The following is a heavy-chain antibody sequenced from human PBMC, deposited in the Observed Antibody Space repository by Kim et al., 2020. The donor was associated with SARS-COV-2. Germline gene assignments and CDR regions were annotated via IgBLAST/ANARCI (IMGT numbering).Heavy chain of an antibody. V-gene: IGHV4-39*01. CDR1: GGSISSSSYY. Sequence: SETLSLTCTVSGGSISSSSYYWGWIRQPPGKGLEWIGSIYYSGSTYYNPSLKSRVTISVDTSKNQFSLKLSSVTAADTAVYYCARRRWGNGWFDPWGQGTLVTVSS. D-gene: IGHD3-16*01. CDR3: ARRRWGNGWFDP. J-gene: IGHJ5*02. CDR2: IYYSGST.